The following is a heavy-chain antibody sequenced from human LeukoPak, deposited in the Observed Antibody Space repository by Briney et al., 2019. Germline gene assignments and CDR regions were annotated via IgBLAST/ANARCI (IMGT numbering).Heavy chain of an antibody. J-gene: IGHJ4*02. V-gene: IGHV3-7*05. D-gene: IGHD2-15*01. Sequence: GGSLRLSCAASGFTFSSYWMTWVRQAPGKGLEWVANIKQDGSEKYYVDSVKGRFTISRDDSKNTAYLQMNSLKAEDTAVYFCTRQDCSGSSCSYVDSWGQGTLVTVSS. CDR1: GFTFSSYW. CDR3: TRQDCSGSSCSYVDS. CDR2: IKQDGSEK.